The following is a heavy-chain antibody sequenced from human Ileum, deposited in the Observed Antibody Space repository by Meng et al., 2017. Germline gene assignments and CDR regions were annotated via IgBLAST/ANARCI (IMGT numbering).Heavy chain of an antibody. CDR2: IYQVGST. V-gene: IGHV4-30-2*01. D-gene: IGHD2/OR15-2a*01. CDR3: ASSTSGPELNY. J-gene: IGHJ4*02. CDR1: GGSIRSSAYS. Sequence: HLQLQESGAGLGTSSQTRSRTCTVSGGSIRSSAYSWTWIRQPPGKGLEWIGYIYQVGSTNYNPSLKSRVTIFVDTSKNQFSLKLTSVTAADTAVYYCASSTSGPELNYWGQGTLVTVSS.